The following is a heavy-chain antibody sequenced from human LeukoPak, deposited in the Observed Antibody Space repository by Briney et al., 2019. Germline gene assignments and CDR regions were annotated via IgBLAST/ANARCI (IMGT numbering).Heavy chain of an antibody. CDR3: AREACSSTSCYDY. CDR1: RFTFNTYW. V-gene: IGHV3-48*04. J-gene: IGHJ4*02. D-gene: IGHD2-2*01. CDR2: ISSSGGTR. Sequence: GSPRPSCAASRFTFNTYWMHWVRQAPGKGLEWVSYISSSGGTRYHADSVKGRFTISRDNAKNSLYLQMNSLRVEDTAVYYCAREACSSTSCYDYWGQGTLVTVSS.